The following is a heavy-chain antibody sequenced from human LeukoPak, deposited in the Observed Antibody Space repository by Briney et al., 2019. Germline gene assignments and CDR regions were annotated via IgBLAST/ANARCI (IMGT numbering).Heavy chain of an antibody. D-gene: IGHD1-26*01. Sequence: GGSLRLSCAASGFTFSAYGMHWVRQAPGKGLEWVAVISYDGSNKYYADSMKGRFTISRDNSKNTLDLQMNSLRAEDTAVYYCVKDRGGVWELGRGYYFDSWGQGTLVTVSS. V-gene: IGHV3-30*18. CDR3: VKDRGGVWELGRGYYFDS. CDR1: GFTFSAYG. J-gene: IGHJ4*02. CDR2: ISYDGSNK.